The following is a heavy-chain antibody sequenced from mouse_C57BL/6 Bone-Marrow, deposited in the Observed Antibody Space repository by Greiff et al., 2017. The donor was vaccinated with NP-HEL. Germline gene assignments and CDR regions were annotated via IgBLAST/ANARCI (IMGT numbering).Heavy chain of an antibody. D-gene: IGHD1-1*01. CDR3: TRYTTVVAPHFDY. V-gene: IGHV1-5*01. J-gene: IGHJ2*01. Sequence: EVQLQESGTVLARPGASVKMSCKTSGYTFTSYWMHWVKQRPGQGLEWIGAIYPGNSDTSYNQKFKGKAKLTAVTSASTAYMELSSLTNEDSAVYYCTRYTTVVAPHFDYWGQGTTLTVSS. CDR1: GYTFTSYW. CDR2: IYPGNSDT.